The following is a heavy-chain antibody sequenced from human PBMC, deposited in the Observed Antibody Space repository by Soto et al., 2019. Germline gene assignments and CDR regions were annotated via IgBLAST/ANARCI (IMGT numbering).Heavy chain of an antibody. Sequence: SETLSLTCTVSGGSISSSSYYWGWIRQPPGKGLEWIGSIYYSGSTYYNPSLKSRVTISVDTSKNQFSLKLSSVTAADTAVYYCARLKSVEVAGIGYWGQGXLVTVYS. CDR2: IYYSGST. D-gene: IGHD6-19*01. J-gene: IGHJ4*02. CDR1: GGSISSSSYY. V-gene: IGHV4-39*01. CDR3: ARLKSVEVAGIGY.